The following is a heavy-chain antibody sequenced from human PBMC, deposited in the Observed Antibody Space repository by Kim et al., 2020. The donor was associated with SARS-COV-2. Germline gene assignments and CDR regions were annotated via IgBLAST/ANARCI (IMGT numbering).Heavy chain of an antibody. D-gene: IGHD3-3*01. CDR1: GYTFTNYA. Sequence: ASVKVSCKASGYTFTNYAMNWVRQAPGQGLEWMGWINTNTGNPTYDQGFTGRFVFSLDTSVSTAYLQISSLKAEDTAVYYCARDIGTITVFGVVIIPPSDMDVWGQGTTVTVSS. CDR2: INTNTGNP. CDR3: ARDIGTITVFGVVIIPPSDMDV. V-gene: IGHV7-4-1*02. J-gene: IGHJ6*02.